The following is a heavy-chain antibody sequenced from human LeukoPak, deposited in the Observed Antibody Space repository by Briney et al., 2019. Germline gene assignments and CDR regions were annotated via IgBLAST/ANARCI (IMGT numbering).Heavy chain of an antibody. CDR1: GGTFSSYA. CDR2: IIPTFGTA. Sequence: SEKVSCKASGGTFSSYAISWVRQAPGQGLEWMGGIIPTFGTANYAQKSQDRVTITAAESTSTAYMELSRLRSEDTAVYYCARSHYYDSSGYPSHSFDNWGQGTLVTVSS. CDR3: ARSHYYDSSGYPSHSFDN. V-gene: IGHV1-69*13. D-gene: IGHD3-22*01. J-gene: IGHJ4*02.